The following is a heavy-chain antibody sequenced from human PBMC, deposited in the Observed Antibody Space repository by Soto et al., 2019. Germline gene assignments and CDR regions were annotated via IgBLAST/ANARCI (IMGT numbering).Heavy chain of an antibody. CDR3: ANGLLKGAVAAEFDY. V-gene: IGHV3-30*18. J-gene: IGHJ4*02. D-gene: IGHD6-19*01. Sequence: PGGSLRLSCATSAFTFSSYDMHWVRQGPGKGPEWVAGISTDANYIYYIDSVKGRFTISRDNSKNTLYLEMNSLRIEDTAVYYSANGLLKGAVAAEFDYWGQGTMVTVSS. CDR1: AFTFSSYD. CDR2: ISTDANYI.